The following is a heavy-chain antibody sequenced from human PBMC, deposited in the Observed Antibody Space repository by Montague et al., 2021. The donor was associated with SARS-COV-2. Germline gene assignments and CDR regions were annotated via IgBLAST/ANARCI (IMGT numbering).Heavy chain of an antibody. V-gene: IGHV4-34*01. CDR3: ARGPRFEITILGVAPRGAYGMDV. Sequence: SETLSLTCAVYGGSFIAYYWSWIRQPPGKGLEWIGEINHSGSTNYNPSLKSRVTISVDTSKNQFSLKVSSVTAADTAVYYCARGPRFEITILGVAPRGAYGMDVWGQGIKVTVSS. D-gene: IGHD3-3*01. J-gene: IGHJ6*02. CDR1: GGSFIAYY. CDR2: INHSGST.